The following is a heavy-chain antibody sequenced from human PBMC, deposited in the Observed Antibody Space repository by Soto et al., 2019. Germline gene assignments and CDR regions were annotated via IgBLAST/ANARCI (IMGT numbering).Heavy chain of an antibody. CDR3: VISYTLGAGSCSYGMDV. V-gene: IGHV5-51*01. Sequence: PGESLKISCKGSGYSFTNYYIAWVRQLPGKGLEWMGVSNPCDSDTRYNPSFQGQLTMSADKSISTAYLQWGSLQASHTAMYYCVISYTLGAGSCSYGMDVWGQGTTVTVSS. J-gene: IGHJ6*02. CDR2: SNPCDSDT. D-gene: IGHD3-16*01. CDR1: GYSFTNYY.